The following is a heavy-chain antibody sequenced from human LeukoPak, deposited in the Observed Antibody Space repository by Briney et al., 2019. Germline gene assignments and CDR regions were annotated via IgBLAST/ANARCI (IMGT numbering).Heavy chain of an antibody. CDR2: IYYSGST. CDR1: GGSISSSSYY. CDR3: SGGEPNYGGDYIDY. J-gene: IGHJ4*02. V-gene: IGHV4-39*07. Sequence: SETLSLTCTVSGGSISSSSYYWDWIRQPPGKGLEWIGNIYYSGSTYYKPSLKSRVTISLHTSKNQFSLKLSSVTAADTAVYYCSGGEPNYGGDYIDYWGLGTLVTVSS. D-gene: IGHD3-16*01.